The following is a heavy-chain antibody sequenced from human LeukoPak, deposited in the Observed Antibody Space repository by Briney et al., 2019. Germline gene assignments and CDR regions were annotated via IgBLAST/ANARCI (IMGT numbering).Heavy chain of an antibody. CDR2: INHSGST. CDR1: GGSFSGYY. V-gene: IGHV4-34*01. D-gene: IGHD2-15*01. Sequence: PSETLSLTCAVYGGSFSGYYWSWIRQPPGKGLEWIGEINHSGSTNYNPSLKSRVTISVDTSKNQFSLKLSSVTAADTAVYYCASQNLYCSGGSCYSFQHWGQGTLVTVSS. J-gene: IGHJ1*01. CDR3: ASQNLYCSGGSCYSFQH.